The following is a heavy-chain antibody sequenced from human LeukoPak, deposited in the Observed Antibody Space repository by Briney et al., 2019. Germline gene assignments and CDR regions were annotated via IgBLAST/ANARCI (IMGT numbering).Heavy chain of an antibody. J-gene: IGHJ4*02. D-gene: IGHD6-19*01. CDR2: FDPEDGET. V-gene: IGHV1-24*01. CDR1: GYTLTELS. Sequence: ASVKVSCKVSGYTLTELSMHWVRQAPGKGLEWMGGFDPEDGETIYAQKFQGRVTMTEDTSTDTAYKELSSLRSEDTAVYYCATGQGYSSGWVFDYWGQGTLVTVSS. CDR3: ATGQGYSSGWVFDY.